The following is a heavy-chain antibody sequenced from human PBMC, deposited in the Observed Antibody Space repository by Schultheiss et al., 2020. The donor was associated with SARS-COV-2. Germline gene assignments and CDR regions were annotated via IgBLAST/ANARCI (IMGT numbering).Heavy chain of an antibody. V-gene: IGHV4-59*01. CDR2: IYTNGST. J-gene: IGHJ5*02. CDR1: GGSISSYN. Sequence: SETLSLTCTVSGGSISSYNLTWIRQPPGKGLEWIGCIYTNGSTSSNPSLKSRVTISLDTAKKQLSLILSSVTAADTAVYYCARDLSAALHWFDPWGQGTLVTVSS. D-gene: IGHD6-6*01. CDR3: ARDLSAALHWFDP.